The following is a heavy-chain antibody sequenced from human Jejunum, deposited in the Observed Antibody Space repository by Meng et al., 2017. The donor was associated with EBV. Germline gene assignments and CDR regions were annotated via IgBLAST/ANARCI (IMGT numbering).Heavy chain of an antibody. V-gene: IGHV7-4-1*02. CDR2: INTNTGYP. J-gene: IGHJ5*02. Sequence: VQRVEPWSEVKKPGATVKVSCMDSGCHFTSYGINWLRQAPGQRLEWMGWINTNTGYPTYAQDFTGRFVFPLYSSVSTAYLQITSLSTEDNAVYYCARVRPGGGWFDPWGQGTLVTVSS. D-gene: IGHD2-8*02. CDR3: ARVRPGGGWFDP. CDR1: GCHFTSYG.